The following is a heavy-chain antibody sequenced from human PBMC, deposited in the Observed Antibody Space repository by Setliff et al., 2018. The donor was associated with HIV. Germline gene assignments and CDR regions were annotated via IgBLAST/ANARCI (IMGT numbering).Heavy chain of an antibody. CDR2: IHYRGST. Sequence: SETLSLTCTVSGASIGSSSYYWGWFRQPPGKGLQWIGTIHYRGSTYYNPSLKSRVTISIDTSYSQFSLDLSSVTAADTAEYYCARVQMAYAAFDVWGQGTMVTVSS. V-gene: IGHV4-39*01. J-gene: IGHJ3*01. CDR3: ARVQMAYAAFDV. D-gene: IGHD4-17*01. CDR1: GASIGSSSYY.